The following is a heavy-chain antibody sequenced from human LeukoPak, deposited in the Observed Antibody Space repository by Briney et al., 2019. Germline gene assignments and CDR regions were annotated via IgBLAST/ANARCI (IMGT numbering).Heavy chain of an antibody. D-gene: IGHD1-26*01. CDR3: ASGELLLDY. J-gene: IGHJ4*02. V-gene: IGHV4-4*07. CDR1: GGSISSYY. CDR2: IYTSGST. Sequence: SETLSLTCTVSGGSISSYYWSWLRRPTGEGLEWFGRIYTSGSTNYNPSLKCRVTMSGDTSKNQFSLKLSSVTAADTAVYYCASGELLLDYWGQGTLVTVSS.